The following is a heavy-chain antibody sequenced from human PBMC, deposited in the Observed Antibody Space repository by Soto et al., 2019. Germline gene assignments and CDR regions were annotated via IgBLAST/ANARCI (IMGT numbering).Heavy chain of an antibody. V-gene: IGHV1-18*01. CDR3: ARPYCSSTSCSPDY. Sequence: ASVKVSCKASGYTFTGYGISWVRQAPGQGLEWMGWISAYNGNTNYAQKLQGRVTMTTDTSTSTAYMELRSLRSDDTAVYYCARPYCSSTSCSPDYWGQRTQVTVSS. CDR2: ISAYNGNT. D-gene: IGHD2-2*01. CDR1: GYTFTGYG. J-gene: IGHJ4*02.